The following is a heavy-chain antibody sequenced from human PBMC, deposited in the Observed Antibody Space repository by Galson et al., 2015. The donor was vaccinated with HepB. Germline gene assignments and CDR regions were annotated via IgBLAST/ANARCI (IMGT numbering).Heavy chain of an antibody. CDR1: GFTFSSYG. CDR2: ISYDGTNA. Sequence: SLRLSCAASGFTFSSYGMHWVRQAPGKGLEWVAVISYDGTNAFYADSVKGRFTISRDNSKNTLLLQMNSLRTEDTAVYYCAKDSYSSSWIYYWYFDLWGRGTLVTVSS. J-gene: IGHJ2*01. CDR3: AKDSYSSSWIYYWYFDL. D-gene: IGHD6-13*01. V-gene: IGHV3-30*18.